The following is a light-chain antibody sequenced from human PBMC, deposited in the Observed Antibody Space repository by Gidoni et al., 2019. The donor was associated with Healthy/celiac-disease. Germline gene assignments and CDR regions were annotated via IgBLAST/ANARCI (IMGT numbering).Light chain of an antibody. J-gene: IGKJ2*01. V-gene: IGKV1-33*01. CDR3: QQYDNLPRT. CDR2: DAS. CDR1: QDSSNY. Sequence: DIQMTQSPSSLSASVGDRVTITCQASQDSSNYLNWYQQKPGKATKLLIYDASNLETGVPSRFSGSGSGTDFTFTISSLQPEDIATYYCQQYDNLPRTFGQGTKLEIK.